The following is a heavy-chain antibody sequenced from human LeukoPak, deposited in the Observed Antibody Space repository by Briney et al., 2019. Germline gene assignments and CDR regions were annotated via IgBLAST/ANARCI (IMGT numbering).Heavy chain of an antibody. CDR2: ISYDGSNK. V-gene: IGHV3-30-3*01. CDR1: GFTFSSYA. D-gene: IGHD6-13*01. Sequence: GGSLRLSCAASGFTFSSYAMSWVRQAPGKGLEWVAVISYDGSNKYYADSVKGRFTISRDNSKNTLYLQMNSLRAEDTAVYYCARDRGIAGPLIWGQGTMVTVSS. J-gene: IGHJ3*02. CDR3: ARDRGIAGPLI.